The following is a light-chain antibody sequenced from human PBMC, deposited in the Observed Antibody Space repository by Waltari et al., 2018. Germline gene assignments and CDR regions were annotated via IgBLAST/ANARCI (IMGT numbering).Light chain of an antibody. Sequence: QSALTQPRSVSGSPGQSVTISCTGTNSDVGRFNYVAWYQHHPGRPPRLLIYDVTKRPSGVPDRFSGSKSGNTASLTISGLQDEDEADFYCCSYIGRALFGGGTKLTVL. V-gene: IGLV2-11*01. J-gene: IGLJ2*01. CDR2: DVT. CDR3: CSYIGRAL. CDR1: NSDVGRFNY.